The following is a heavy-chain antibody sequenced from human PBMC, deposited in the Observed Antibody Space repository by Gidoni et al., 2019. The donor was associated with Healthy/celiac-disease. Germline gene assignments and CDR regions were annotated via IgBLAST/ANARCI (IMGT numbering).Heavy chain of an antibody. D-gene: IGHD2-21*02. Sequence: QVQLVQSGAEVRKPWSSVRVACKAPGGNFSSATISWVRQAPGQGLEWTGRIIPILGIANYAQKFQGRVTITADKSTSTAYRELSSLRSEDTALYYCAGAGVVVTAYNWFDPWGQGTLVTVSS. J-gene: IGHJ5*02. V-gene: IGHV1-69*02. CDR1: GGNFSSAT. CDR2: IIPILGIA. CDR3: AGAGVVVTAYNWFDP.